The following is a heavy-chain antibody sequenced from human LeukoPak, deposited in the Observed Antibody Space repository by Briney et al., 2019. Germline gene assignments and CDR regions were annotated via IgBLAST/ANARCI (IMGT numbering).Heavy chain of an antibody. CDR3: TTGIAVAGIRASDYYMDV. D-gene: IGHD6-19*01. J-gene: IGHJ6*03. CDR1: GFTFSNAW. V-gene: IGHV3-15*01. CDR2: IKSKTDGGTT. Sequence: GGSLRLSCAASGFTFSNAWMSWVRQAPGKGLEWVGRIKSKTDGGTTDYAAPVKGRFTISRDDSKNTLYLQMNSLKTEDTAVYYCTTGIAVAGIRASDYYMDVWGKGTTVTVSS.